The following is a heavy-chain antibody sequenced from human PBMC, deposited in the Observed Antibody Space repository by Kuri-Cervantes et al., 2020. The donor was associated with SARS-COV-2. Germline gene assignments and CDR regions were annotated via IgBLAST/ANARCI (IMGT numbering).Heavy chain of an antibody. Sequence: GSLRLSCTVSGYSISSGYYWGWIRQPPGKGLEWIGSIYHSGSTYYNPSLKSRVTISVGTSKNQFSLKLSSVTAADTAVYYCARHGNSYCSSTSCSYNYYYYYMDVWGKGTTVTVSS. CDR1: GYSISSGYY. V-gene: IGHV4-38-2*02. J-gene: IGHJ6*03. CDR2: IYHSGST. D-gene: IGHD2-2*01. CDR3: ARHGNSYCSSTSCSYNYYYYYMDV.